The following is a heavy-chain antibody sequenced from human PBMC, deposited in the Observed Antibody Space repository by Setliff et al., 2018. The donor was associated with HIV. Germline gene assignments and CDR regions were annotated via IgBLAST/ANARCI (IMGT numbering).Heavy chain of an antibody. CDR2: IIPIFGTA. D-gene: IGHD6-6*01. CDR3: ARAKGIAARPIIPYYYYGMDV. Sequence: SVKVSCKASGGAFSSYAISWVRQAPGQGLEWMGGIIPIFGTANYAQKFQGRVTITTDESTSTAYMELSSLRSEDTAVYYCARAKGIAARPIIPYYYYGMDVWGQGTTVTVSS. CDR1: GGAFSSYA. J-gene: IGHJ6*02. V-gene: IGHV1-69*05.